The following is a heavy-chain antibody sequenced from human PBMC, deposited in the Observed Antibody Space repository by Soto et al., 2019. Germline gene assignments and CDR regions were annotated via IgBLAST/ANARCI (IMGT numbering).Heavy chain of an antibody. CDR2: ISYDGSNQ. CDR3: AKDQASGQGSFDS. J-gene: IGHJ4*02. V-gene: IGHV3-30*18. CDR1: GFTFTIYG. Sequence: VKLVESGGGVVQPGGSLRLSCAASGFTFTIYGMHWVRQAPDKGLEWVALISYDGSNQYYADSVKGRFTISRDNSKNTLFLQMNSLRADDTAVYYCAKDQASGQGSFDSWGQGTLGTVSS.